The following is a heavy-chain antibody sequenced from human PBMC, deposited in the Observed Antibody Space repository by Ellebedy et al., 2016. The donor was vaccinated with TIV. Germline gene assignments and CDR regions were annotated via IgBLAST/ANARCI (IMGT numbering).Heavy chain of an antibody. Sequence: GESLKISCAASGFIFSDYYMSWIRQAPGKGLEWVSYISSGGSTISYADSVKGRFTISRDNAKNSLYLQMKTLGAEDTAVYYCARDTRFIDQQHNWFDPWGQGTLVTVSS. CDR1: GFIFSDYY. CDR3: ARDTRFIDQQHNWFDP. CDR2: ISSGGSTI. D-gene: IGHD6-13*01. J-gene: IGHJ5*02. V-gene: IGHV3-11*01.